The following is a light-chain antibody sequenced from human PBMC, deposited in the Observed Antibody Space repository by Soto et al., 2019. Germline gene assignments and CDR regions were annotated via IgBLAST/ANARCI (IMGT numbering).Light chain of an antibody. CDR3: QQYNNWPPCT. V-gene: IGKV3-15*01. J-gene: IGKJ1*01. Sequence: EIVISETAASLSVSPWDRATLSCRASHSVSNNLAWYQQKPGQAPRLLIYGASPRATGIPARFSGSGSGTEFTLTISSLQAEDFAVYYCQQYNNWPPCTFGQGTKVDIK. CDR2: GAS. CDR1: HSVSNN.